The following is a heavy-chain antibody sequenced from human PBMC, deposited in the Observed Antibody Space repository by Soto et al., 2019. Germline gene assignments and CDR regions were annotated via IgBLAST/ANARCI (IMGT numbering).Heavy chain of an antibody. CDR1: GFSLSTDAVG. CDR3: AHRIAAPGRTLDY. D-gene: IGHD6-13*01. J-gene: IGHJ4*02. Sequence: QITLEESGPTLVRPTQTLTLTCTVSGFSLSTDAVGVAWIRQPPGKALEWLALIYWNDEARYKSSLNNSLTITKDTSKNQVVLTMTDMAPLDTATYFCAHRIAAPGRTLDYWGQGILVTVSS. CDR2: IYWNDEA. V-gene: IGHV2-5*01.